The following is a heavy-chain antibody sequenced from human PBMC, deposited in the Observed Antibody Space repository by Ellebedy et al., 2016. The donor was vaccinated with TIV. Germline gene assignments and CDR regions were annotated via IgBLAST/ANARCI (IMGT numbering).Heavy chain of an antibody. CDR3: ARDQWLGRAYYFDY. Sequence: GESLKISCAASGFTFSNYWMTWVRQAPGMGLEWVANIKQDGSERYYVDSVKGRFAIPRDNAKNSLYLQMNSLGDEDTAVYYCARDQWLGRAYYFDYWGQGTLVTVSS. D-gene: IGHD6-19*01. J-gene: IGHJ4*02. CDR1: GFTFSNYW. CDR2: IKQDGSER. V-gene: IGHV3-7*01.